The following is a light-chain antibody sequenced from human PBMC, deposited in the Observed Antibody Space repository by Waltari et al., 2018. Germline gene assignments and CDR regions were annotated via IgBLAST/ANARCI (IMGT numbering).Light chain of an antibody. Sequence: EIVMTQSPATLSVSPGEGATLSCRASQRVRSNLAWYQQKPGQAPRLLIYGASTRATGIPARFSGSGSGTEFTLTITSLQSEDFAVYYCQQYNNWPPRTFGQGTKLEIK. CDR3: QQYNNWPPRT. CDR1: QRVRSN. CDR2: GAS. V-gene: IGKV3-15*01. J-gene: IGKJ2*01.